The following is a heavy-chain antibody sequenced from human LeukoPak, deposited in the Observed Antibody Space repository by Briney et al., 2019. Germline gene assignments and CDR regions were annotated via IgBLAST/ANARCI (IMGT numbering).Heavy chain of an antibody. Sequence: GGSLRLSCAASGFTFSSYWMHWVRQTPGKGLVWVSRINSGGSGTSYADSVKGRFTISRDNAKNSLYLQMNSLRAEDTAVYYCASRDSLTGYFDYWGQGTLVTVSS. CDR2: INSGGSGT. J-gene: IGHJ4*02. CDR3: ASRDSLTGYFDY. CDR1: GFTFSSYW. V-gene: IGHV3-74*01. D-gene: IGHD7-27*01.